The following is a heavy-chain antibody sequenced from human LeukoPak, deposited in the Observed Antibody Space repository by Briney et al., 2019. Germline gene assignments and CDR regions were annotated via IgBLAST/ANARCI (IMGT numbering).Heavy chain of an antibody. D-gene: IGHD3-10*01. Sequence: TGGSLRHFCAASGFTFSGYAMTWVRQAPGKGLEWVSTISGSGGSTYYADSVKGRFTISRDSSKNTLSLQMNSLRAEDTAVYYCTFYYYGSGSYYSPFDYWGQGTLVTVSS. J-gene: IGHJ4*02. CDR3: TFYYYGSGSYYSPFDY. V-gene: IGHV3-23*01. CDR2: ISGSGGST. CDR1: GFTFSGYA.